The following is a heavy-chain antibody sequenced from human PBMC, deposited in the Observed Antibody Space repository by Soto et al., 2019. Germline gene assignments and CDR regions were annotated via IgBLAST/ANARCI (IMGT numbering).Heavy chain of an antibody. V-gene: IGHV1-2*02. CDR1: GYTFSVYH. Sequence: QVHLVQSGAEVKQPGASVKVSCKASGYTFSVYHMHWVRQAPGQGLEWMRWVHPISGGTNYAQSFEGRVTMTRDTSINTAYMGLSRLTSDDTAVYYCAKELQRGMDVWGQGTTVTVSS. D-gene: IGHD4-4*01. J-gene: IGHJ6*02. CDR2: VHPISGGT. CDR3: AKELQRGMDV.